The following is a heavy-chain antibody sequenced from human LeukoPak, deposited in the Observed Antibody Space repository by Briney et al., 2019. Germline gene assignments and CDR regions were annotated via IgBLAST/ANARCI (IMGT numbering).Heavy chain of an antibody. Sequence: ASVKVSCKASGYTFTSYDINWVRQATGQGLEWMGWMNTNTGKTGYAQKFQGRVTMTRSTSISTAYMELSSLRPEDTAVYYCARETGGYYDSFDYWGQGTLVTVSS. V-gene: IGHV1-8*02. CDR2: MNTNTGKT. CDR3: ARETGGYYDSFDY. J-gene: IGHJ4*02. CDR1: GYTFTSYD. D-gene: IGHD3-16*01.